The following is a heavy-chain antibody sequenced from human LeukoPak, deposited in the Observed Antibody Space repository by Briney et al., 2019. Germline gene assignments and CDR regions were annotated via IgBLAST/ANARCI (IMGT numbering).Heavy chain of an antibody. D-gene: IGHD1-26*01. J-gene: IGHJ4*02. V-gene: IGHV3-30*07. Sequence: GGSLRLSCAASGFTFSSYAMHWVRQAPGKGLEWVAVISYDGSNKYYADSVKGRFTISRDNSKNTLYLQMNSLRAEDTAVYYCASGGSYSRWGQGTLVTVSS. CDR3: ASGGSYSR. CDR2: ISYDGSNK. CDR1: GFTFSSYA.